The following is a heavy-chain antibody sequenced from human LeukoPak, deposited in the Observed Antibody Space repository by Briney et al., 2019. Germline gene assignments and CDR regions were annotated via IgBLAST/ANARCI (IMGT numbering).Heavy chain of an antibody. CDR1: GFTFSSYW. D-gene: IGHD3-10*01. Sequence: GGSLRLSCAASGFTFSSYWMHWVRQVPGKGLVWVSRINSDESSISYADSVKGRFTISRDNSKNTLYLQMNSLRAEDTAVYYCAKDLYYFGSGSHDYWGQGTLVTVSS. J-gene: IGHJ4*02. CDR3: AKDLYYFGSGSHDY. CDR2: INSDESSI. V-gene: IGHV3-74*01.